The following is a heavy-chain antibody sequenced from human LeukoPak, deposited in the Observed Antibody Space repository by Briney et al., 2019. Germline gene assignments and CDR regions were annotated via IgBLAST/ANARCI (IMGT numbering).Heavy chain of an antibody. Sequence: SETLSLTCTVSGGSISSYYWSWIRQPPGKGLEWIAYIDYSGSTTYNPSLKSRVTISVDTSKNQFSLNLSSVTAADTAVYYCARLRRYSSRPDAIDIWGQGTMVTVSS. CDR1: GGSISSYY. D-gene: IGHD6-13*01. CDR3: ARLRRYSSRPDAIDI. V-gene: IGHV4-59*08. CDR2: IDYSGST. J-gene: IGHJ3*02.